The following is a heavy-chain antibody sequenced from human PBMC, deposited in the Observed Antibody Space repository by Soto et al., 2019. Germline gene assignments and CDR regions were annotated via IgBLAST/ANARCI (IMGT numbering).Heavy chain of an antibody. CDR1: GGSISSSSYY. CDR3: ARRGSSSWYGY. Sequence: QLQLQESGPGRVKPSETLSLTCTVSGGSISSSSYYWGWIRQPPGKGLEWIGSIYYSGSTYYNPSLKSRVTISVDTAKNQFSLKLSSVTAADPAVYYCARRGSSSWYGYWGQGTLVTVSS. V-gene: IGHV4-39*01. J-gene: IGHJ4*02. D-gene: IGHD6-13*01. CDR2: IYYSGST.